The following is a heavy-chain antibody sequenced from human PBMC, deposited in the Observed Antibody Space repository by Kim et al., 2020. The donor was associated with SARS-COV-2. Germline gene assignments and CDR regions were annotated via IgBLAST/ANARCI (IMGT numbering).Heavy chain of an antibody. Sequence: SSPSFQGQVTISADKSISTAYLKWSSLKASDTAMYYCARHVNYYGSGLDVWGQGTTVTVSS. V-gene: IGHV5-51*01. J-gene: IGHJ6*02. CDR3: ARHVNYYGSGLDV. D-gene: IGHD3-10*01.